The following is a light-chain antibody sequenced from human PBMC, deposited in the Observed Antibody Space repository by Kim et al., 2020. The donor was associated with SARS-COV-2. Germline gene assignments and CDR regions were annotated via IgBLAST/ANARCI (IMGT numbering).Light chain of an antibody. CDR2: DEN. V-gene: IGLV3-19*01. Sequence: ALGQTARITCQGDSLRKSYASWYQQKPGQAPILVMSDENNRPSGIPDRFSGSSSGSTASLTITGAQAEDEADYYCCSRDSTAKDYVFGTGTKVTVL. CDR1: SLRKSY. CDR3: CSRDSTAKDYV. J-gene: IGLJ1*01.